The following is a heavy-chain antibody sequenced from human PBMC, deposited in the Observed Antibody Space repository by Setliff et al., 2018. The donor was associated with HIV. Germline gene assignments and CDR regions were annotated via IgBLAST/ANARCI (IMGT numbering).Heavy chain of an antibody. V-gene: IGHV4-39*02. CDR1: GGSISSSSYY. D-gene: IGHD6-19*01. CDR2: IYYSGST. CDR3: ARRAVAGTSFDY. J-gene: IGHJ4*02. Sequence: PSETLSLTCTVSGGSISSSSYYWGWTRQPPGKGLEWIGSIYYSGSTYYNPSLESRVTISVDTPKNPFSLRLSSVTAADTAVYYCARRAVAGTSFDYWGQGTLVTVSS.